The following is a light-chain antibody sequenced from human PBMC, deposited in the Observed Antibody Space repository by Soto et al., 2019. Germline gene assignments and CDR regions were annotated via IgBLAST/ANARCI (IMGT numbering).Light chain of an antibody. V-gene: IGLV2-8*01. Sequence: QSALTQPPSASGSPGQSVTISCTGTSSDVGRYNAVFWFQQHPGKVPKLMIYEVSKRPSGVPDRFSGSKSGNTASLTVSGLQPEDEADYYCSAYAGSNNYVFGSGTKLTVL. CDR1: SSDVGRYNA. CDR3: SAYAGSNNYV. CDR2: EVS. J-gene: IGLJ1*01.